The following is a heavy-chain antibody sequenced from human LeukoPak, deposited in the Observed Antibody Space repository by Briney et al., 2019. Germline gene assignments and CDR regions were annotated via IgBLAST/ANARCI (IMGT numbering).Heavy chain of an antibody. CDR3: AKGGKWDVTPFDY. CDR1: GYTFTSYS. D-gene: IGHD1-26*01. J-gene: IGHJ4*02. Sequence: GGSLRLSCAASGYTFTSYSMNWVRQAPGKGLEWVSTISGGGGSTYYADSVKGRFTISRDNSKNTLYLQVNSLRAEDTAVYYCAKGGKWDVTPFDYWGQGTLVTVSS. CDR2: ISGGGGST. V-gene: IGHV3-23*01.